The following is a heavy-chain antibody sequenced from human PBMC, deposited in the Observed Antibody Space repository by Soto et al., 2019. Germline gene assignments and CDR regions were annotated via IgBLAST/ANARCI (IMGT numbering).Heavy chain of an antibody. CDR2: INPSGGST. V-gene: IGHV1-46*01. D-gene: IGHD6-6*01. Sequence: GASVKVSCKASGYTFTSYYMHWVRQAPGQGLEWMGIINPSGGSTSYAQKFQGRVTMTRDTSTSTVYMELSSLRSEDTAVYYCARPLAARPPYYYGMDVWGQGTTVTVS. J-gene: IGHJ6*02. CDR1: GYTFTSYY. CDR3: ARPLAARPPYYYGMDV.